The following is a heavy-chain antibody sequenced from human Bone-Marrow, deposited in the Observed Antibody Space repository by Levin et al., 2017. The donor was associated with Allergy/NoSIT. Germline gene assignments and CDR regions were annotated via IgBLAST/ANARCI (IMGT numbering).Heavy chain of an antibody. CDR1: GGPISSGGHY. CDR3: ARHREGSGSYNWFDP. D-gene: IGHD3-10*01. J-gene: IGHJ5*02. V-gene: IGHV4-31*03. CDR2: IYYSGTT. Sequence: NPSETLSLTCSVSGGPISSGGHYWSWIRQLPGKGLEWIGYIYYSGTTFYNPSLKSRVAMSVDTSKNQFSLRLSSVTAADTAVYYCARHREGSGSYNWFDPWGQGTLVTVSS.